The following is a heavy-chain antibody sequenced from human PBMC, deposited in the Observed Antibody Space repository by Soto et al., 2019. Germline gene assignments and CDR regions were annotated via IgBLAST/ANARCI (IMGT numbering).Heavy chain of an antibody. J-gene: IGHJ4*02. V-gene: IGHV3-33*01. CDR3: ARDNEIGWSLTDY. D-gene: IGHD3-3*01. CDR1: GFTFSSYG. CDR2: IWYDGSNK. Sequence: PGGSLRLSCAASGFTFSSYGMHWVRQAPGKGLEWVAVIWYDGSNKYYADSVKGRFTISRDNSKNTLYLQMNSLRAEETAVYYCARDNEIGWSLTDYWGQGTLVTVSS.